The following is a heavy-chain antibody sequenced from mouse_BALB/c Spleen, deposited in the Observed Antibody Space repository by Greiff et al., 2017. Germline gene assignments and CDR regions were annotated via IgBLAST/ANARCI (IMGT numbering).Heavy chain of an antibody. J-gene: IGHJ3*01. V-gene: IGHV1-9*01. D-gene: IGHD2-3*01. CDR3: ARGGYYDGYYVFAY. CDR1: GYTFSSYW. Sequence: VQLQQSGAELMKPGASVKISCKATGYTFSSYWIEWVKQRPGHGLEWIGEILPGSGSTNYNEKFKGKATFTADTSSNTAYMQLSSLTSEDSAVYYCARGGYYDGYYVFAYWGQGTLVTVSA. CDR2: ILPGSGST.